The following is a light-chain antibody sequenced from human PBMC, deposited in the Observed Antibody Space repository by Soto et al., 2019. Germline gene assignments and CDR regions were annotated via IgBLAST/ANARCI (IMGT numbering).Light chain of an antibody. CDR3: AAWDDSLNAL. V-gene: IGLV1-44*01. CDR1: SSNIGDNP. Sequence: QSLLTQPPSASLTPGPRITISCSGSSSNIGDNPVNCYQHLPGAAPKLLIYINDQRPSGAPDRFSGSKSGTSASLAISGLQPEDEADYYCAAWDDSLNALFGTGTKVTVL. CDR2: IND. J-gene: IGLJ1*01.